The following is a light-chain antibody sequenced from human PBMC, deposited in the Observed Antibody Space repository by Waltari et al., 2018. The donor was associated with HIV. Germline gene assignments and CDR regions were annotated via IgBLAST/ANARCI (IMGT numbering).Light chain of an antibody. CDR3: GTWDTSLNAGV. CDR1: TSNIGNNF. V-gene: IGLV1-51*01. J-gene: IGLJ2*01. Sequence: QSVLTQPPAVSAAPGQKVTISCSGTTSNIGNNFVSWYQKLPGTAPKLLIFDNHKRPSGVSDRFSASKSATSATLDITGLLTGDEAEYYCGTWDTSLNAGVFGGGTKVSVL. CDR2: DNH.